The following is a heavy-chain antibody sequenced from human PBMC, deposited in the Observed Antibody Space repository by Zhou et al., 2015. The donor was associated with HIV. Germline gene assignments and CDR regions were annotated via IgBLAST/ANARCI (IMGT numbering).Heavy chain of an antibody. CDR1: GGTFSSYT. Sequence: QVQLVQSGAEVKKPGSSVKVSCKASGGTFSSYTISWVRQAPGQGLEWMGRIIPILGIANYAQKFQGRVTITADKSTSTAYMELSSLRSEDTAVYYCARDSVPYGEEPGHWFDPWGQGTLVTVSS. D-gene: IGHD4-17*01. V-gene: IGHV1-69*08. J-gene: IGHJ5*02. CDR2: IIPILGIA. CDR3: ARDSVPYGEEPGHWFDP.